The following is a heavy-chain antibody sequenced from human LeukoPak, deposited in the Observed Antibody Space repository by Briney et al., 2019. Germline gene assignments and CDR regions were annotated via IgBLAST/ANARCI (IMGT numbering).Heavy chain of an antibody. D-gene: IGHD1-1*01. CDR3: ARLHWNDHFYGVDV. CDR2: IYYSGST. CDR1: GGSISTYY. Sequence: NPSETPSLTCTVSGGSISTYYWSWIRQPPGKGLEWIGYIYYSGSTNYSPSLKSRVTMSVDTSKDQFSLKLSSVTAADTAMYYCARLHWNDHFYGVDVWGQGTTVTVSS. J-gene: IGHJ6*02. V-gene: IGHV4-59*08.